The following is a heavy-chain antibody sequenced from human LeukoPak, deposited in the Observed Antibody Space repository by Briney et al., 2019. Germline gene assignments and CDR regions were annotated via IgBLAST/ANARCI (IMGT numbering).Heavy chain of an antibody. Sequence: GGSLRLSCAASGFTFSSYSMNWVRQAPGKGLGWVSSISSSSSYIYYADSVKGRFTISRDHAKSALYLQMNSLRAEDTAVYYCARGRLMVAARFDYWGQGTLVPVPS. CDR3: ARGRLMVAARFDY. CDR1: GFTFSSYS. CDR2: ISSSSSYI. V-gene: IGHV3-21*04. D-gene: IGHD2-15*01. J-gene: IGHJ4*02.